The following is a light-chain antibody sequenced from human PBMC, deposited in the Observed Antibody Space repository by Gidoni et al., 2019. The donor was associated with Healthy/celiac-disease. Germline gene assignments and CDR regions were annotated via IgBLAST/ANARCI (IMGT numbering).Light chain of an antibody. CDR3: QQSYSTPWP. CDR2: AAS. Sequence: DIQMTQSPSSLSASVGDRVTITCRASQSISSYLNWYQQKPGKAPKVLIYAASSLQSGVPSRFSGSRSGTDFTLTISSLQPEDCATYYCQQSYSTPWPFGQGTKVEIK. J-gene: IGKJ1*01. V-gene: IGKV1-39*01. CDR1: QSISSY.